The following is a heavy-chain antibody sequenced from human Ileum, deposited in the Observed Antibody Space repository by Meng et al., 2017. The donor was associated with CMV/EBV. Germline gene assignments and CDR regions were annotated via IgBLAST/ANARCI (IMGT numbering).Heavy chain of an antibody. V-gene: IGHV4-4*07. Sequence: QGPLQESGPGLVKPSESLSLTGSVSGGSINSFYWSWIRQPAGKGLEWIGRIYSSGIINYNPSLKSRVTVSVDTSKNQFSLKVNSVTAADTAVYYCARLQAWDWFDPWGQGTLVTVSS. CDR2: IYSSGII. CDR1: GGSINSFY. CDR3: ARLQAWDWFDP. D-gene: IGHD4-11*01. J-gene: IGHJ5*02.